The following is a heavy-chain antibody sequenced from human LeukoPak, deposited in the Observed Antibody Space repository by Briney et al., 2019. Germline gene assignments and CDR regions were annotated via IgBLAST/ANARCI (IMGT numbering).Heavy chain of an antibody. CDR1: GDSVSSNSAA. D-gene: IGHD6-25*01. CDR3: ARLEWGSGGSGSFDY. V-gene: IGHV6-1*01. J-gene: IGHJ4*02. Sequence: SQTLPLTCAISGDSVSSNSAAWNWIRQSPSGGLEWLGRTYYRSKWYNDYAVSVKSRITINADTSKNQFFLQLNSVTPEDTAVYYCARLEWGSGGSGSFDYWGQGTLVTVSS. CDR2: TYYRSKWYN.